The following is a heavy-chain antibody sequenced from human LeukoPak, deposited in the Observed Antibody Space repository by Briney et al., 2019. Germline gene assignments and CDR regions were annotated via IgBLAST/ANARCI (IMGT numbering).Heavy chain of an antibody. CDR3: ARAGGSILRVGATTLDY. Sequence: GASVKVSCKASGYTFTNYGISWVRQAPGQGLEWMGWISAYNGNTNYAQKLQGRVTMTTDTSTSTAYMELRSLRSEDTAVYYCARAGGSILRVGATTLDYWGQGTLVTVSS. V-gene: IGHV1-18*01. CDR2: ISAYNGNT. D-gene: IGHD1-26*01. CDR1: GYTFTNYG. J-gene: IGHJ4*02.